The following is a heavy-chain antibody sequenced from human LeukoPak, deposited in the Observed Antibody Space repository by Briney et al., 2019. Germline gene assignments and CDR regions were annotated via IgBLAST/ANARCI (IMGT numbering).Heavy chain of an antibody. Sequence: QPGGSLRLSCAASGFTFGSYEMNWVRQAPGKGLEWVSYISSSGSTIYYADSVKGRFTISRDNAKNSLYLQMNSLRAEDTAVYYCARAYSYGIFYFDYWGQGTLVTVSS. CDR1: GFTFGSYE. J-gene: IGHJ4*02. D-gene: IGHD5-18*01. CDR2: ISSSGSTI. CDR3: ARAYSYGIFYFDY. V-gene: IGHV3-48*03.